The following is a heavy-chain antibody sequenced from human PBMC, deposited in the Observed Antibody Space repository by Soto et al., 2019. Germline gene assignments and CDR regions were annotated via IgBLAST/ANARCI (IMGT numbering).Heavy chain of an antibody. CDR2: IYHSGST. D-gene: IGHD1-26*01. J-gene: IGHJ3*02. CDR1: GGSISSSNW. CDR3: ARFNSGNYYEAFDI. V-gene: IGHV4-4*02. Sequence: QVQLQESGPGLVKPSGTLSLTCAVSGGSISSSNWWSWVRQPPGKGLEWIGEIYHSGSTNYNPSLXXXVXXSVDKAKNPFSLKLSSVTAADTAVYYCARFNSGNYYEAFDIWGQGTMVTVSS.